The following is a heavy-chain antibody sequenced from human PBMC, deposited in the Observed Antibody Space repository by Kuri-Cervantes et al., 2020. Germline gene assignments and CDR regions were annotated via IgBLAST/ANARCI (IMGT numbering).Heavy chain of an antibody. CDR2: INHRGST. Sequence: SETLSLTCAVYGGSFSGYYWGWIRQPPGKWLEWIGEINHRGSTNYNPSFKSRVTISVDTSKNQFSLKLDSVTAADTAVYYCARGYSSGWYGYWGQGTLVTVSS. D-gene: IGHD6-19*01. J-gene: IGHJ4*02. CDR1: GGSFSGYY. V-gene: IGHV4-34*01. CDR3: ARGYSSGWYGY.